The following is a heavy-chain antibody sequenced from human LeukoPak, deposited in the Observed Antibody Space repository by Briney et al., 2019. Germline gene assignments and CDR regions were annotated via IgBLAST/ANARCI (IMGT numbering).Heavy chain of an antibody. CDR3: ARDRTYYYDSSGSENWFDP. Sequence: GSLRLSCAASGFTLSSYEMNWIRQPPGKGLEWIGSIYYSGSTYYNPSLKSRVTISVDTSKNQFSLKLSSVTAADTAVYYCARDRTYYYDSSGSENWFDPWGQGTLVTVSS. D-gene: IGHD3-22*01. V-gene: IGHV4-39*07. CDR2: IYYSGST. CDR1: GFTLSSYE. J-gene: IGHJ5*02.